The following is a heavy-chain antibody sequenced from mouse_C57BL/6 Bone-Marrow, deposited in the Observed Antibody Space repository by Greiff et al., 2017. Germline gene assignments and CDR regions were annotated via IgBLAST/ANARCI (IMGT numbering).Heavy chain of an antibody. CDR3: ARRITTVVATEWYFDV. CDR2: IDPSDSET. Sequence: VQLQQPGAELVRPGSSVKLSCKASGYTFTSYWMHWVKQRPIQGLEWIGNIDPSDSETHYNQKFKDKATLTVDKSSSTAYMQLSSLTSEDSAVYYCARRITTVVATEWYFDVWGTGTTVTVSS. D-gene: IGHD1-1*01. V-gene: IGHV1-52*01. J-gene: IGHJ1*03. CDR1: GYTFTSYW.